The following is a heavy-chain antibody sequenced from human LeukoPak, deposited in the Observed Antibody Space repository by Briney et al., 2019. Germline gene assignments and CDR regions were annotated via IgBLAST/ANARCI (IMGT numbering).Heavy chain of an antibody. CDR3: ARGPLSSRTAVAGSGDYYYYYMDV. Sequence: GASVKVSCKASGGTFSSYAISWVRQAPGQGLEWMGGIIPIFGTANYAQKFQGRVTITADESTSTAYMELSSLRSEDTAVYYCARGPLSSRTAVAGSGDYYYYYMDVWGKGTTVTVSS. J-gene: IGHJ6*03. CDR2: IIPIFGTA. V-gene: IGHV1-69*13. D-gene: IGHD6-19*01. CDR1: GGTFSSYA.